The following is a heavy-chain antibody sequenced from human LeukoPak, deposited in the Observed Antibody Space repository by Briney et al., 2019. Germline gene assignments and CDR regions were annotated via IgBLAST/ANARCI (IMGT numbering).Heavy chain of an antibody. V-gene: IGHV3-33*06. CDR3: AKGGDYYYYGMDV. Sequence: PGGSLRLSCAASGFTFSSYGMHWVRQAPDKGLEWVAVIWYDGSNKYYADSVKGRFTISRDNSKNTLHLQMNSLRAEDTAVYYCAKGGDYYYYGMDVWGQGTTVTVSS. CDR1: GFTFSSYG. CDR2: IWYDGSNK. J-gene: IGHJ6*02. D-gene: IGHD3-16*01.